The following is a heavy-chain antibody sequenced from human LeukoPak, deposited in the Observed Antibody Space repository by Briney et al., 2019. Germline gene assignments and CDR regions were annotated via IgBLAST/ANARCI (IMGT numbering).Heavy chain of an antibody. V-gene: IGHV3-48*01. Sequence: GGSLRLSCAASGFTFSSYSMNWVRQAPGMGLEWISYISSSSNPKYYAGSVKGRFTISRDNARNSLDLQMNSLRVEDTAVYYCVRDRHYIGNREVRFPYWGQGALVTVSS. CDR2: ISSSSNPK. CDR1: GFTFSSYS. D-gene: IGHD3-10*01. CDR3: VRDRHYIGNREVRFPY. J-gene: IGHJ4*02.